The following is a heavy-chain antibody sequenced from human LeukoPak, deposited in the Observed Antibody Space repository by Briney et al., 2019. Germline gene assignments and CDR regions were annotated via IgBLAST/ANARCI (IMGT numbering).Heavy chain of an antibody. CDR1: GFPLDVYG. Sequence: PGGPVRLPCAPSGFPLDVYGVSWARQPPGKGLEWVSGIIWNGGSTGYADSVKGRFTISRDNAKNSLYLQMNSLRAEDTALYYCARVAPLNCSGGSCYYRYYFDYWGQGTLVTVSS. V-gene: IGHV3-20*04. D-gene: IGHD2-15*01. CDR2: IIWNGGST. J-gene: IGHJ4*02. CDR3: ARVAPLNCSGGSCYYRYYFDY.